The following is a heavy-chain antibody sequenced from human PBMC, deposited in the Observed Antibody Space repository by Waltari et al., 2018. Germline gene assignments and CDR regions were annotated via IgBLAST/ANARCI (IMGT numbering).Heavy chain of an antibody. CDR3: AFRSGYYWDDAFDI. CDR2: INHSGST. Sequence: QVQLQQWGAGLLKPSETLSLTCAVYGGSFSGYYWSWIRPPPGKGLECIGEINHSGSTNDNPSLKSRVTISVDTSKNQFSLKLSSVTAADTAVYYCAFRSGYYWDDAFDIWGQGTMVTVSS. CDR1: GGSFSGYY. J-gene: IGHJ3*02. D-gene: IGHD3-22*01. V-gene: IGHV4-34*01.